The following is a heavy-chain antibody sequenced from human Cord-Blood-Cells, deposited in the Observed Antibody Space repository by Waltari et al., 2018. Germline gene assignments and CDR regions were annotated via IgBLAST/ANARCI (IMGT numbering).Heavy chain of an antibody. D-gene: IGHD1-1*01. CDR1: GYPFPSYG. Sequence: QVPLVQSGTEVKKPRASVKVSCKASGYPFPSYGISWLRQAPGQGLEWMGWISAYNGNTNYAQKLQGRVTMTTDTSTSTAYMELRSLRSDDTAVYYCASWNRALDAFDIWGQGTMVTVSS. CDR3: ASWNRALDAFDI. CDR2: ISAYNGNT. V-gene: IGHV1-18*04. J-gene: IGHJ3*02.